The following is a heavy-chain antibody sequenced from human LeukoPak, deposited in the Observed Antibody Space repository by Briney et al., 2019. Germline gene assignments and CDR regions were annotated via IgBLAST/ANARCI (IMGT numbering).Heavy chain of an antibody. D-gene: IGHD6-13*01. Sequence: SETLSLTCAVYGGSFSGYYWSWIRQPPGKGLEWIGEINHSGSTNYNPSLKSRVTISVDTSKNQFSLKLSSVTAADTAVYYCARGTLAYSSSWTANWFDPWGQGTLVTVSS. CDR3: ARGTLAYSSSWTANWFDP. V-gene: IGHV4-34*01. J-gene: IGHJ5*02. CDR2: INHSGST. CDR1: GGSFSGYY.